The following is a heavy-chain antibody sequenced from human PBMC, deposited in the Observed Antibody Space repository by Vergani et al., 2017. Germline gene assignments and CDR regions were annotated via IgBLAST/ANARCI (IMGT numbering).Heavy chain of an antibody. CDR2: ISSNGGST. V-gene: IGHV3-64D*06. Sequence: EVQLVESGGGLVQPGGSLRLSCSASGFTFSSYAMHWVRQAPGKGLEYVSAISSNGGSTYYADSVKGRFTISRDNSKNTLYLQMSSLRAEDTAVYYCAKEDRGGVVVIVPAASFDYWGQGTLVTVSS. D-gene: IGHD2-2*01. J-gene: IGHJ4*02. CDR1: GFTFSSYA. CDR3: AKEDRGGVVVIVPAASFDY.